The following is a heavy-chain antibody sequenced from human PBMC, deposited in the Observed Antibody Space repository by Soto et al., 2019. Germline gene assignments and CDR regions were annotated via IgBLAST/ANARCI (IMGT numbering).Heavy chain of an antibody. CDR3: ARERLHAFDI. CDR2: ISSSSSYI. V-gene: IGHV3-21*01. CDR1: GFTCSSYS. J-gene: IGHJ3*02. Sequence: PGGSLRLSCAASGFTCSSYSMNWVRQAPGKGLEWVSSISSSSSYIYYADSVKGRFTISRDNAKNSLYLQMNSLRAEDTAVYYCARERLHAFDIWGQGTMVTVSS.